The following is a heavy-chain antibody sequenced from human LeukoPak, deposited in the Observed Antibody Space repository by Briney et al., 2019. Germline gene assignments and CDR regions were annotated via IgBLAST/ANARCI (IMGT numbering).Heavy chain of an antibody. Sequence: ASVKVSCKVSGYTLTELSMHWVRQAPGKGLEWMGGFDPEDGETIYAQKFQGRVTMTEDTSTDTAYMELSSLRSEDTAVYYCARGPYYYDSSALAQFDYWGQGTLVTVSS. CDR2: FDPEDGET. D-gene: IGHD3-22*01. J-gene: IGHJ4*02. V-gene: IGHV1-24*01. CDR3: ARGPYYYDSSALAQFDY. CDR1: GYTLTELS.